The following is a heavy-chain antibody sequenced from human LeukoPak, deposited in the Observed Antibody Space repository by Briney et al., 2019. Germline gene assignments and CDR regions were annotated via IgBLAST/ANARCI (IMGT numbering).Heavy chain of an antibody. D-gene: IGHD3-3*01. CDR1: GYTFTSYD. V-gene: IGHV1-8*01. CDR3: ARNTYYDFWSGYPIQTGESDY. Sequence: ASVKVSCKASGYTFTSYDINWVRQATGRGLEWMGWMNPNSGNTGYAQKFQGRVTMTRNTSISTAYMELSSLRSDDTAVYYCARNTYYDFWSGYPIQTGESDYWGQGTLVTVSS. CDR2: MNPNSGNT. J-gene: IGHJ4*02.